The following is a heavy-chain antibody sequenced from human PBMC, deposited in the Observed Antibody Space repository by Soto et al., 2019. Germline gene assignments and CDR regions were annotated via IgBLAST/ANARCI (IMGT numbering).Heavy chain of an antibody. J-gene: IGHJ5*02. CDR3: AREFCSGGNCYTYYFDP. V-gene: IGHV3-74*01. CDR1: GLTFNRYW. D-gene: IGHD2-15*01. Sequence: GGSLRLSCAASGLTFNRYWMHWVRHAPGKGLVWVSHINTDGSNTNYADSVKGRFTISRDNAKSTLFLQMNSLRDEDTAVYYCAREFCSGGNCYTYYFDPWGQGIPVTVSS. CDR2: INTDGSNT.